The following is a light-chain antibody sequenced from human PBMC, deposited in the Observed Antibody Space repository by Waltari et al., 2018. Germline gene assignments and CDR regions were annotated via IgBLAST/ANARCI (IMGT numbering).Light chain of an antibody. CDR2: ENN. CDR1: RSNIANNY. V-gene: IGLV1-51*02. CDR3: GAWDSSLRIGV. Sequence: QSVLTQPPSVSAAPGQKVTIPCSGSRSNIANNYVSWYQLLPGTAPKLLIYENNMRPSGIPDRFSGSKSGTSATLDITGLQTGDEANYYCGAWDSSLRIGVFGGGTKVTVL. J-gene: IGLJ3*02.